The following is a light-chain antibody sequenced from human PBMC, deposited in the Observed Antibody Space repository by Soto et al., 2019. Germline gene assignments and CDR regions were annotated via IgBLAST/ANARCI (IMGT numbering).Light chain of an antibody. CDR1: SSNIGAGYD. Sequence: QSVLTQPPSVSGAPGQRVTISCTGSSSNIGAGYDVHWYQQLPGTAPKLLIYGNSNRPSGVPDRFSGSKSGTSASLAITGLQAEDEADYYCQSYDSGLFWVFGGGTKVTVL. CDR2: GNS. CDR3: QSYDSGLFWV. V-gene: IGLV1-40*01. J-gene: IGLJ3*02.